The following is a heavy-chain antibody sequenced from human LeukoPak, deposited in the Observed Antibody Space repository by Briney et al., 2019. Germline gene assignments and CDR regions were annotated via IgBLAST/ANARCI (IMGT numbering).Heavy chain of an antibody. CDR2: ISGSGDNT. CDR1: GFTFSGFA. D-gene: IGHD2-15*01. Sequence: GGSLRLSCAASGFTFSGFAMSWGRRTPGKGLEWVSGISGSGDNTLYADSVKGRFTISRDNSKNTLYLQMNSLRAEDTAVYYCAKNPVVVVAAGIDYWGQGTLVTVSS. J-gene: IGHJ4*02. CDR3: AKNPVVVVAAGIDY. V-gene: IGHV3-23*01.